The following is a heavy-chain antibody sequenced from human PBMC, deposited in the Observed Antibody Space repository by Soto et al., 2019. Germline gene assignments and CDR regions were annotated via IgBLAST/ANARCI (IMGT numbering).Heavy chain of an antibody. D-gene: IGHD1-26*01. Sequence: GGSLRLSCAASGFTFSSYGMHWVRQAPGKGLEWVAVIWYDGSNKYYADSVKGRFTISRDNSKNTLYLQMNSLRAEDTAVYYCARGRGGSYYYYYGMDVWGQGTTVTV. CDR2: IWYDGSNK. CDR1: GFTFSSYG. J-gene: IGHJ6*02. CDR3: ARGRGGSYYYYYGMDV. V-gene: IGHV3-33*01.